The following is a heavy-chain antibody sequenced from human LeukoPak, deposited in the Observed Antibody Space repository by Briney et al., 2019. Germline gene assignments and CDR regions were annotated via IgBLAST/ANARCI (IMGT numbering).Heavy chain of an antibody. CDR2: IIPIFCTA. J-gene: IGHJ4*02. CDR3: ARGIQLWSVENYFDY. D-gene: IGHD5-18*01. CDR1: GGTFSSYA. V-gene: IGHV1-69*06. Sequence: GASVNVSCKASGGTFSSYAISWVRQAPGQGLEWVGGIIPIFCTANYAQKFQGRVTITADKSTSTAYMELSSLRTEDTAVYYCARGIQLWSVENYFDYWGQGTLVTVSS.